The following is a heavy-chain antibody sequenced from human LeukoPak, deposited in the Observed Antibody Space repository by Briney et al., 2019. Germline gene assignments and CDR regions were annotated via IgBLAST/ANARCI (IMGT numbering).Heavy chain of an antibody. Sequence: ASVKVSCKASGYTFTSYGISWVRQAPGQGLEWMGWISAYNGNTNYAQKLQGRVTMTTDTSTSTAYMELRSLRSDDTAVYYCAREYSGYDPAPIQYWFDPWGQETLVTVSS. J-gene: IGHJ5*02. CDR2: ISAYNGNT. CDR1: GYTFTSYG. V-gene: IGHV1-18*01. CDR3: AREYSGYDPAPIQYWFDP. D-gene: IGHD5-12*01.